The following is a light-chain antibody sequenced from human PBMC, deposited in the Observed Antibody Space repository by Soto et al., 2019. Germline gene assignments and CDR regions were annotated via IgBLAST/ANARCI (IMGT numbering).Light chain of an antibody. CDR1: QSISSW. Sequence: DIQMTQSPSTLSASVVDRVXXTCRASQSISSWLAWYQQKPGKAPKLLIYKASSLESGVPSRFSGSGSGTEFTLTISSLQPDDFATYSCQQYNSFSTFGQGTKVDI. CDR3: QQYNSFST. V-gene: IGKV1-5*03. CDR2: KAS. J-gene: IGKJ1*01.